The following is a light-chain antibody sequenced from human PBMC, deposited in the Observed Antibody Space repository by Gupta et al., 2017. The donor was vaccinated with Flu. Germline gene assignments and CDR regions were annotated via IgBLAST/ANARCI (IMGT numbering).Light chain of an antibody. J-gene: IGKJ1*01. CDR1: QSVSSY. CDR3: QQRSNWPWT. V-gene: IGKV3-11*01. Sequence: PATLSLSPGERATLSCRASQSVSSYLAWYQQKPGQAPRLLIYDASNRSTGIPARFSGSGSGTDFTLTISSLEPEDFAVYYCQQRSNWPWTFGQGTKVEIK. CDR2: DAS.